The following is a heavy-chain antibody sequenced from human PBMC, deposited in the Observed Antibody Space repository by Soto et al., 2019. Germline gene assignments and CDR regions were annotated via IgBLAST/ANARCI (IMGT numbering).Heavy chain of an antibody. CDR3: ARLPLYCSSTSCYKYYYYYGMDV. CDR1: GGSISSYY. J-gene: IGHJ6*02. Sequence: SETLSLTCTVSGGSISSYYWSWIRQPPGKGLEWIGYIYYSGSTNYNPSLKSRVTISVDTSKNQFSLKLSSVTAADTAVYYCARLPLYCSSTSCYKYYYYYGMDVWGQGATVTVSS. CDR2: IYYSGST. D-gene: IGHD2-2*01. V-gene: IGHV4-59*01.